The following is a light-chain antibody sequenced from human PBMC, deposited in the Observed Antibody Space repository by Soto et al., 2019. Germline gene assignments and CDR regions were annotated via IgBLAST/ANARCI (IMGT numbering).Light chain of an antibody. CDR3: QQYYSYRYT. Sequence: AIRMTQSPSSFSASTGDRVTITCRASQGISSYLAWYQQKPGKAPKLLIYAASTLQSGVPSRFSGSGSGTDFTLTISRLQSEDFATYYCQQYYSYRYTFGQGTKLEIK. V-gene: IGKV1-8*01. CDR2: AAS. CDR1: QGISSY. J-gene: IGKJ2*01.